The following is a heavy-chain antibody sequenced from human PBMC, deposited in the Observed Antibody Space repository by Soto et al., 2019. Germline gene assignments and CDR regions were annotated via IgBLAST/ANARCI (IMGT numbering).Heavy chain of an antibody. CDR2: IYYSGST. D-gene: IGHD6-19*01. J-gene: IGHJ4*02. V-gene: IGHV4-39*01. CDR1: GGSISSSSYY. CDR3: ARRSSGWYPYFDY. Sequence: QLQLQESGPGLVKPSETLSLTCTVSGGSISSSSYYWGWIRQPPGKGLEWIGSIYYSGSTYYNPSLKSRVTISVDTSKNQFSLKLSSVTAADTAVYYCARRSSGWYPYFDYWGQGTLVTVSS.